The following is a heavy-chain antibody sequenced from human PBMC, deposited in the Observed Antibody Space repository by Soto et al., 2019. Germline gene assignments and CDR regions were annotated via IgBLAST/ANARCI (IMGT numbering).Heavy chain of an antibody. J-gene: IGHJ4*02. Sequence: GGSLRLSCAASGLIFSNYRMHWVRQAPGKGLVWVSCISTDGSITNYADSVKGRFTVSRDNAKNTLYLQMNSLRAEDTALYYCARDTDGIHYWGQGTMVTVSS. CDR1: GLIFSNYR. CDR2: ISTDGSIT. CDR3: ARDTDGIHY. V-gene: IGHV3-74*01. D-gene: IGHD3-3*02.